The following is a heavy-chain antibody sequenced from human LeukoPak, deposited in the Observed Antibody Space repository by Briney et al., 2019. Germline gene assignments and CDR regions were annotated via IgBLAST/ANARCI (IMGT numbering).Heavy chain of an antibody. CDR3: ARHLRLGYCSGGSCYQNWFDP. CDR1: GDSISSGDYY. V-gene: IGHV4-61*02. J-gene: IGHJ5*02. D-gene: IGHD2-15*01. Sequence: SETLSLTCTVFGDSISSGDYYWSWIRQPAGKGLEWIGRISSSGSTNYNPSLKSRVTISVDTSKNQFSLKLSSVTAADTAVYYCARHLRLGYCSGGSCYQNWFDPWGQGTLVTVSS. CDR2: ISSSGST.